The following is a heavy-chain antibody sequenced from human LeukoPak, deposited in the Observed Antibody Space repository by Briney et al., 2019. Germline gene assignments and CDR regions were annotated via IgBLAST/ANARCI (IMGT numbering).Heavy chain of an antibody. V-gene: IGHV4-61*08. CDR1: GASINSGGSY. Sequence: PSQTLSLTCTVSGASINSGGSYWSWIRQPPGKGLEWIGYIYYSGSTNYNPSLKSRVTISVDTSKNQFSLKLSSVTAADTAVYYCARRLASYYYGMDVWGQGTTVTVSS. J-gene: IGHJ6*02. CDR2: IYYSGST. CDR3: ARRLASYYYGMDV.